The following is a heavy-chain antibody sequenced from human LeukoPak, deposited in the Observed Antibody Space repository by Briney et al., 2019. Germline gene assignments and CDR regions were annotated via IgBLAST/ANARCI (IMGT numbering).Heavy chain of an antibody. V-gene: IGHV3-23*01. CDR3: AKRGVVIRVFLVGFHKEAYYFDS. Sequence: GGSLRLSCAASRFTFSDYYMSWIRQAPGKGLEWVAGLSGSGGGTNYADSVQGRFTISRDNPKNTLYLQMNSLRAEDTAVYFCAKRGVVIRVFLVGFHKEAYYFDSWGQGALVTVSS. CDR2: LSGSGGGT. D-gene: IGHD3-10*01. J-gene: IGHJ4*02. CDR1: RFTFSDYY.